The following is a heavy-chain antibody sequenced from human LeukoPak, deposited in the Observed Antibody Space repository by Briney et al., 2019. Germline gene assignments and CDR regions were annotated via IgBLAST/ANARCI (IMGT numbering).Heavy chain of an antibody. CDR1: GFTFSTCA. D-gene: IGHD5-18*01. CDR2: ISYDGSSK. J-gene: IGHJ3*02. CDR3: ARARSSYGYGDAFDI. Sequence: GGSLRLSCAASGFTFSTCAMHWVRQAPGKGLEWVAVISYDGSSKYYADSVKGRFTISRDNSKNTLYLQMNSLRAEDTAVYYCARARSSYGYGDAFDIWGQGTMVTVSS. V-gene: IGHV3-30*04.